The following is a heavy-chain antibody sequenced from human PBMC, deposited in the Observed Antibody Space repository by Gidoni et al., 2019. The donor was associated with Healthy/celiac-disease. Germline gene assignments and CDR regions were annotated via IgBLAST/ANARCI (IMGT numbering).Heavy chain of an antibody. CDR2: ISGSGGIT. D-gene: IGHD3-10*01. Sequence: EVQLLESGGGLVQPGGSLRLSCEDSGFTFSSYALRWVRQAPGKGRGVVVAISGSGGITYYAESVKGRFTIFRDISKHTLYLQMNSLRAEDTAVYYCAKAKSQYYAFDIWGQGTMVTVSS. J-gene: IGHJ3*02. CDR1: GFTFSSYA. V-gene: IGHV3-23*01. CDR3: AKAKSQYYAFDI.